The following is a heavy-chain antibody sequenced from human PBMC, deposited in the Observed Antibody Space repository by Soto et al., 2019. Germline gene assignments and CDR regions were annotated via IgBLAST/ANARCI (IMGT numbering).Heavy chain of an antibody. J-gene: IGHJ4*02. D-gene: IGHD2-15*01. CDR3: AKDMEPYCSGDTCYSPLGH. CDR1: GFTFDDYA. CDR2: ITWNSGVI. Sequence: EVQLVESGGGLVQPGRSLRLSCAASGFTFDDYAMHWVRQAPGKGLEWVSGITWNSGVIAYADSVKGRFTISRDNAKNSLYLQMNSLRPEDTALYYCAKDMEPYCSGDTCYSPLGHWGQGTLVTVSS. V-gene: IGHV3-9*01.